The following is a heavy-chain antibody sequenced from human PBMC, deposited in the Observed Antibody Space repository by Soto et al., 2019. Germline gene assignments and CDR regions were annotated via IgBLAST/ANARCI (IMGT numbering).Heavy chain of an antibody. V-gene: IGHV3-7*04. Sequence: EVQLVESGGGLVQPGGSLRLSCAASGFTFSNYWMTWVRQAPGKGLEWLANIKVDGSEKYYVDSVKGRFTISRDNAKNSLYLERNSLRAEDTALYYCAMDGYWGQGTLFTVTS. CDR2: IKVDGSEK. J-gene: IGHJ4*02. CDR3: AMDGY. CDR1: GFTFSNYW.